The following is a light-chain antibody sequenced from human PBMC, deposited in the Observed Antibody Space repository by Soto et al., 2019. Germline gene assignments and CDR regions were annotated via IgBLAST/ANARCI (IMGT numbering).Light chain of an antibody. CDR2: RDS. Sequence: QPVLTQPPSASGTPGQRVTISCSESSSSIGSNYIYWYQQLPGTAPKLLIYRDSQRPSGVPDRFSGSKSGTSASLAISGLRSEDEADYYCAAWDDSLRGWVFCGGTKLTVL. CDR3: AAWDDSLRGWV. J-gene: IGLJ3*02. CDR1: SSSIGSNY. V-gene: IGLV1-47*01.